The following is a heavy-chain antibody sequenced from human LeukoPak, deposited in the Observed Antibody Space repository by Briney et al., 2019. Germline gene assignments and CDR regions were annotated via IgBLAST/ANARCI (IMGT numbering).Heavy chain of an antibody. J-gene: IGHJ4*02. D-gene: IGHD2-8*01. Sequence: SETLSLTCTVSGGSISSSSYYWSWIRQSPGKGQEWMGYIYYSGNTHYNPSLKSRVTISVDTSKNPFSLKLSFVTIADTAVYYCARDLGQSPPAVMAWAYWGQGTLVTASS. CDR1: GGSISSSSYY. V-gene: IGHV4-61*01. CDR2: IYYSGNT. CDR3: ARDLGQSPPAVMAWAY.